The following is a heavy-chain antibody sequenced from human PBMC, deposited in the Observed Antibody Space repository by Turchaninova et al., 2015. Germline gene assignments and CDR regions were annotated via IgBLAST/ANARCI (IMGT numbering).Heavy chain of an antibody. Sequence: QVQLQESGPGLVKPSENLTLTCRVSGDHSSSSCYYWGWIRKPPGKGLGWIGIIFYGGSTYYNTSLKSRVTISVDTSKNQFSLKLSSVTAADTSVYYCARHSKYSSGWSGRVEYWGQGTLVTVSS. CDR2: IFYGGST. CDR3: ARHSKYSSGWSGRVEY. J-gene: IGHJ4*02. CDR1: GDHSSSSCYY. D-gene: IGHD6-19*01. V-gene: IGHV4-39*01.